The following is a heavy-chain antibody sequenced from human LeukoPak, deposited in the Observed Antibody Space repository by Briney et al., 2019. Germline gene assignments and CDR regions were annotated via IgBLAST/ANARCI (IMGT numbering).Heavy chain of an antibody. Sequence: SETLSLTCTVSGGSISSSSYYWGWIRQPPGKGLEWIGSIYYSGSTNYNPSLKSRVTISVDTSKNQFSLKLSSVTAADTAVYYCARAPGVYYDILTGYLAAAFDIWGQGTMVTVSS. CDR2: IYYSGST. V-gene: IGHV4-39*07. D-gene: IGHD3-9*01. CDR1: GGSISSSSYY. J-gene: IGHJ3*02. CDR3: ARAPGVYYDILTGYLAAAFDI.